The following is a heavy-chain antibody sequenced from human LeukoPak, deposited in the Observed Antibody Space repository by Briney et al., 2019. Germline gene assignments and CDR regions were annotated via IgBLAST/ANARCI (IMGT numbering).Heavy chain of an antibody. CDR2: IKQDGSEK. CDR1: GFVFSTYW. CDR3: AREAGYCSSTSCYNWFDP. Sequence: GGSLRLSCAASGFVFSTYWMTWVRQAPGKGLEWVANIKQDGSEKYYVDSVKGRFTISRDNAKNSLYLQMNSLRAEDTAVYYCAREAGYCSSTSCYNWFDPWGQGTLVTVSS. J-gene: IGHJ5*02. V-gene: IGHV3-7*01. D-gene: IGHD2-2*01.